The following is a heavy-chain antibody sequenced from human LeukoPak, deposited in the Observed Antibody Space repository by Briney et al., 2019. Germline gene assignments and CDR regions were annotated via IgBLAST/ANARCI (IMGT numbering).Heavy chain of an antibody. Sequence: GESLKISCKGSGFDFATYWIAWVRPMPGEGLEWMGIIHPSDSDTRYSPSVQGQVIISADKSISTAHLQWGSLKDSDTAIYYCARRISITGREFDYWGQGTLVSVSS. V-gene: IGHV5-51*01. J-gene: IGHJ4*02. CDR3: ARRISITGREFDY. D-gene: IGHD1-20*01. CDR1: GFDFATYW. CDR2: IHPSDSDT.